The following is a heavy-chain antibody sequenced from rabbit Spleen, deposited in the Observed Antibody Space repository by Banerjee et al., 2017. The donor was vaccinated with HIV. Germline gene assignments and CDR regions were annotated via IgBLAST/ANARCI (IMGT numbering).Heavy chain of an antibody. V-gene: IGHV1S40*01. CDR1: GFSFSGSYG. D-gene: IGHD1-1*01. J-gene: IGHJ4*01. CDR3: ASDIRGYGGFNL. CDR2: IYPNSGVT. Sequence: QSLEESGGGLVQPEGSLALTCTASGFSFSGSYGMCWVRQAPGKGLEWIGTIYPNSGVTYYANWAKGRFTISKASSTTVTLQMTSLTLADTATYFCASDIRGYGGFNLWGPGTLVTVS.